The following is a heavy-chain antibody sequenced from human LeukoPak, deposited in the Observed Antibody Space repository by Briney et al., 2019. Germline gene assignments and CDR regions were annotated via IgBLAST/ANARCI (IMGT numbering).Heavy chain of an antibody. CDR2: ISSSSSII. CDR1: GFTFSSHS. Sequence: PGGSLRLSCVASGFTFSSHSMNWVRQAPGKGLEWISYISSSSSIIFYADSVKGRFTISRDNSKNTLYLQMNSLRTEDTAVYYCAKDLFYYDKGGFDYWGQGTLVTVSS. CDR3: AKDLFYYDKGGFDY. J-gene: IGHJ4*02. V-gene: IGHV3-48*01. D-gene: IGHD3-22*01.